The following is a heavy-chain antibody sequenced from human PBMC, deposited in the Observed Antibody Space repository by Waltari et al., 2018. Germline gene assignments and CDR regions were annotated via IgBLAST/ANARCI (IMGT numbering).Heavy chain of an antibody. D-gene: IGHD2-21*02. CDR3: ARGEYCGGNCFRSYFDY. CDR2: IIPICGTT. Sequence: QVQLVQSGAEVKKPGSPVKVSCKAAGGTFGSYSITWLRQAPGQGLEWMGGIIPICGTTNYAQKFQGRVTITADESSTTAYMELSSLRSEDTAVYYCARGEYCGGNCFRSYFDYWGQGTLVTVSS. J-gene: IGHJ4*02. CDR1: GGTFGSYS. V-gene: IGHV1-69*01.